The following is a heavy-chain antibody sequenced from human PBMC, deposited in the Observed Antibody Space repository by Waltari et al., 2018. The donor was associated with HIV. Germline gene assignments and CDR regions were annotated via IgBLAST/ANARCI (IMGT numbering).Heavy chain of an antibody. CDR3: ARDLTPGKGGAAFDI. J-gene: IGHJ3*02. CDR1: GASTGSGNG. Sequence: QVQLQESGPGLVKPSGTLSPTSAVSGASTGSGNGWGWVRQPPGKGLEWIGEIYHSGSINYNPSLKSRVTISVDKSKNQFSLKLSSVTAADTAVYYCARDLTPGKGGAAFDIWGQGTTVTVSS. CDR2: IYHSGSI. D-gene: IGHD3-16*01. V-gene: IGHV4-4*02.